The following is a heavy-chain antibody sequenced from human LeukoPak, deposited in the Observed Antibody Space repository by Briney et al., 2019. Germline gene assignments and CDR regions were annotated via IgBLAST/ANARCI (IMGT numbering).Heavy chain of an antibody. CDR1: GFTFSDYY. CDR3: AREDHSGWGLGC. Sequence: GGSLRLSCAASGFTFSDYYMSWIRQAPGKGLEWVSYISSSGSTIFYADSVKGRFTISRDNARNSLYLQMNSLRAEDPALYYCAREDHSGWGLGCWGQGTLVTVSS. CDR2: ISSSGSTI. J-gene: IGHJ4*02. D-gene: IGHD6-19*01. V-gene: IGHV3-11*04.